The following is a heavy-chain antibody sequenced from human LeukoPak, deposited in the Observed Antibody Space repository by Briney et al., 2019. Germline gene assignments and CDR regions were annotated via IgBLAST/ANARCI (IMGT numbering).Heavy chain of an antibody. CDR2: ISAYNGNT. CDR1: GYTFTSYD. CDR3: ARGLQETLAWLKALSAFDI. V-gene: IGHV1-18*01. J-gene: IGHJ3*02. Sequence: PLASVKVSCKASGYTFTSYDINWVRQATGQGLEWMGWISAYNGNTNYAQKLQGRVTMSTDTSTSTGYMELRSLRSDDTAVYYCARGLQETLAWLKALSAFDIWGQGTMVTVSS. D-gene: IGHD5-24*01.